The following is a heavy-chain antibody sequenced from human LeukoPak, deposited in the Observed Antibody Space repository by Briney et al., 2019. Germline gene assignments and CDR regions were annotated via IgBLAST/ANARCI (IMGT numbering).Heavy chain of an antibody. CDR2: IIPIFGTA. D-gene: IGHD6-13*01. J-gene: IGHJ4*02. V-gene: IGHV1-69*13. CDR3: ARGLRSSSWSEGAGDY. Sequence: SVKVSCKASGGTFSSYAISWVRQAPGQGLEWMGGIIPIFGTANYAQKFQGRVTITADESTSTAYMELSSLRSEDTAVYYCARGLRSSSWSEGAGDYWGQGTLVTVSS. CDR1: GGTFSSYA.